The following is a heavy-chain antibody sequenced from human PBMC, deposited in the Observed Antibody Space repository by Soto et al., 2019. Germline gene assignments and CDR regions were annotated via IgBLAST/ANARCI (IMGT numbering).Heavy chain of an antibody. Sequence: QVQLVQSGAEXKKPGASVKVSXKASGYTFTSYDINWVRQATGQGLEWMGWMNPNSGNTGYAQKFQGRVTMTRNTSRSTAYIELSSLRSEDTAVYYCAREHSSSWRFDYWGQGTLVTVSS. D-gene: IGHD6-13*01. J-gene: IGHJ4*02. CDR3: AREHSSSWRFDY. CDR1: GYTFTSYD. CDR2: MNPNSGNT. V-gene: IGHV1-8*01.